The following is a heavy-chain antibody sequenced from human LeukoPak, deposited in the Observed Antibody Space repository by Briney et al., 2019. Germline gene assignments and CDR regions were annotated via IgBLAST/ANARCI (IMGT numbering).Heavy chain of an antibody. J-gene: IGHJ4*02. Sequence: ASVKVSCKASGYTFTSYGISWVRQPPGQGLERMGWISTDNGKTNYAQKLQGRVTMTTDTSTSTAYMELRRLRSDDTAVYFCAARSGTYPYYFDYWGQGALVTVSS. D-gene: IGHD1-26*01. CDR3: AARSGTYPYYFDY. CDR2: ISTDNGKT. CDR1: GYTFTSYG. V-gene: IGHV1-18*01.